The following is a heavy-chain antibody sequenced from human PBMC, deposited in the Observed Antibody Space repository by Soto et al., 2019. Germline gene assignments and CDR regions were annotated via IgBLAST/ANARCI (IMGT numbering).Heavy chain of an antibody. Sequence: QVQLVQSGAEVKKPGASVKVSCKASGYTFSNYNIHWVRQAPGQRLEWMGWINGGNGNTKYSQKFQDRVTITRDTSAPTAYMEMSGLRSEDTVGYFCARDPTIVARPLDCWGQGTLVTVSS. CDR2: INGGNGNT. J-gene: IGHJ4*02. CDR3: ARDPTIVARPLDC. D-gene: IGHD5-12*01. CDR1: GYTFSNYN. V-gene: IGHV1-3*01.